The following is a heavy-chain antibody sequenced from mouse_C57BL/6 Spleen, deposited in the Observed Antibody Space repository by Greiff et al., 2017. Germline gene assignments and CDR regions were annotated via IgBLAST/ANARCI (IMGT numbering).Heavy chain of an antibody. CDR1: GYTFTDYN. V-gene: IGHV1-22*01. Sequence: EVQLQQSGPELVKPGASVKMSCKASGYTFTDYNMHWVKQSHGKSLEWIGYINPNNGGTSYNQKFKGKATLTVNKSSSTAYMELRSLTSEDSAVYYCAKGGIYYDYEGRPYYAMDDWGQGTSVTVSS. J-gene: IGHJ4*01. CDR3: AKGGIYYDYEGRPYYAMDD. D-gene: IGHD2-4*01. CDR2: INPNNGGT.